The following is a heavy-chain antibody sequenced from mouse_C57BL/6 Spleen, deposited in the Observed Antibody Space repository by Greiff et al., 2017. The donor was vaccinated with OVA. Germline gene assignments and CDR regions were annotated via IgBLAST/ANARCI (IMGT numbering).Heavy chain of an antibody. Sequence: VQLKESVAELVRPGASVKLSCTASGFNIKNTYMHWVKQRPEQGLEWIGRIDPANGNTKYDPKFQGKATITADTSSNTAYLQLSSLTSEDTAIYYCAREEGPGCSLFDYWGQGTTLTVSS. CDR1: GFNIKNTY. V-gene: IGHV14-3*01. J-gene: IGHJ2*01. D-gene: IGHD1-1*01. CDR3: AREEGPGCSLFDY. CDR2: IDPANGNT.